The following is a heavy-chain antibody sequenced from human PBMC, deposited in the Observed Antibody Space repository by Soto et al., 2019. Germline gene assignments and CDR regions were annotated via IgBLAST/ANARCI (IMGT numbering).Heavy chain of an antibody. CDR3: ARGPAYYDILTGNYYYYGMDV. D-gene: IGHD3-9*01. J-gene: IGHJ6*02. Sequence: SETLSLTCTVSGGSISSGDYYWSWIRQPPGKGLEWIGYIYYSGSTYYNPSLKSRVTISVDTSKNQFSLKLSSVTAADTAVYYCARGPAYYDILTGNYYYYGMDVWGQGTTVTVSS. V-gene: IGHV4-30-4*01. CDR2: IYYSGST. CDR1: GGSISSGDYY.